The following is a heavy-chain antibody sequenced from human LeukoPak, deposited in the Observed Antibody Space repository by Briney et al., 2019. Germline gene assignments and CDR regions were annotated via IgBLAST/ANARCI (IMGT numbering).Heavy chain of an antibody. V-gene: IGHV3-23*01. Sequence: GGSLRLSCAASGFTFSNYAMTWVRQAPGKGLEWVSGISANGGQTYYADSVKGRFTISRGNSKNTLFLQMNSLRAEDTAVFFCAKGGPYSSAYPYDYWGQGTLVTVSS. CDR2: ISANGGQT. D-gene: IGHD3-22*01. CDR3: AKGGPYSSAYPYDY. J-gene: IGHJ4*02. CDR1: GFTFSNYA.